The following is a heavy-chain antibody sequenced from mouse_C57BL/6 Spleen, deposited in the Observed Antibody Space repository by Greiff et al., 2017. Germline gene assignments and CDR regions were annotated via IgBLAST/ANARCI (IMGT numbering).Heavy chain of an antibody. J-gene: IGHJ1*03. CDR1: GFTFTNYW. D-gene: IGHD2-2*01. CDR3: AIRHAYDHWYFDV. CDR2: IYPGGGYT. V-gene: IGHV1-63*01. Sequence: VQLQQSGAELVRPGTSVKMSCKASGFTFTNYWIGWAKQRPGHGLEWIGDIYPGGGYTNYNEKFKGKATLTADKSSSTAYMQFSSLTSEDSAIYYCAIRHAYDHWYFDVWGKGTTVTVSS.